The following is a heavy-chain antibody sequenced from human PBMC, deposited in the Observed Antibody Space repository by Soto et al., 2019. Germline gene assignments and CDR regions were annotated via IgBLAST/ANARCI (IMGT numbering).Heavy chain of an antibody. J-gene: IGHJ6*02. CDR1: GGTFSSYA. CDR2: IIPILGTA. D-gene: IGHD6-6*01. V-gene: IGHV1-69*13. Sequence: SVKVSCKASGGTFSSYAISWVRQAPGQGLEWMGGIIPILGTANYAQKFQGRVTITADESTSTAYMELSSLRSEDTAVYYCARPSIAARGYYYGMDVWGQGTTVTVSS. CDR3: ARPSIAARGYYYGMDV.